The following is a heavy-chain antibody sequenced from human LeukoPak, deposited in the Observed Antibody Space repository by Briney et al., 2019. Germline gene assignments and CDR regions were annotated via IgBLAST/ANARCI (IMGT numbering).Heavy chain of an antibody. J-gene: IGHJ6*02. CDR3: ARLVRGVAGTLNYYYYGMDV. CDR1: GGSISNY. D-gene: IGHD6-19*01. CDR2: IYYSGST. V-gene: IGHV4-59*01. Sequence: SETLSLTCTVSGGSISNYWSWIRQPPGKGLEWIGYIYYSGSTNYNPSLKSRVTISVDTSKNQFSLKLSSVTAADTAVYYCARLVRGVAGTLNYYYYGMDVWGQGTTVTVSS.